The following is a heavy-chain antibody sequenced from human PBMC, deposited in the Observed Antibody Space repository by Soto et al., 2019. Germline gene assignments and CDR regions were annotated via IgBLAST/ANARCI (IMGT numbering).Heavy chain of an antibody. CDR1: GAPITSGAYS. J-gene: IGHJ5*02. V-gene: IGHV4-30-2*01. Sequence: SETLSLTCTVSGAPITSGAYSWSWIRQPPGKGLEWIGFIYQSGSTHYNPSLKSRVTISVDRSKNHFSLQLTSLTAADTAVYYCARDMSGCSSSDCYLSGWFDPWGPGTLVTVS. CDR3: ARDMSGCSSSDCYLSGWFDP. CDR2: IYQSGST. D-gene: IGHD2-21*02.